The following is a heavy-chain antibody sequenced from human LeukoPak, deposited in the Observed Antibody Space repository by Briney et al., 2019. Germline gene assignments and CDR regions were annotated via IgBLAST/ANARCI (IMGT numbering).Heavy chain of an antibody. CDR3: ARVSDGRAFDY. D-gene: IGHD1-26*01. CDR1: GGSITSANYY. CDR2: IYYTGGT. V-gene: IGHV4-39*07. J-gene: IGHJ4*02. Sequence: SEPLSLTCTVSGGSITSANYYWACIRQPPGKGLEWIGSIYYTGGTYYNPSLKSRVTISVDTSKNQFSLSLSSVTAADTAVYYCARVSDGRAFDYWGQGTLVTVSS.